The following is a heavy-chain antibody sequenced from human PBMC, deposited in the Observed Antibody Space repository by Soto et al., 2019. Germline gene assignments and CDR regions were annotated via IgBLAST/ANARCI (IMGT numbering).Heavy chain of an antibody. V-gene: IGHV3-23*01. J-gene: IGHJ4*02. Sequence: PGGSLRLSCASSGFTFSSYAMSWVRQAPGKGLEWVSAISGSGGSTYYADSVKGRFTISRDNSKNTLYLQMNSLRAEDTAVYYCAKDLLVAGTGKLDYWGQGTLVTVSS. CDR1: GFTFSSYA. D-gene: IGHD6-19*01. CDR2: ISGSGGST. CDR3: AKDLLVAGTGKLDY.